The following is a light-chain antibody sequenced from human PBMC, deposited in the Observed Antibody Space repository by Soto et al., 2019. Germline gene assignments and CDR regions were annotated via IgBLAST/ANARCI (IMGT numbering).Light chain of an antibody. J-gene: IGLJ1*01. CDR3: SSHAGNNRYS. V-gene: IGLV2-8*01. Sequence: QSALTQPPSASGSPGQSVAISWTGTSSDVGGENYVSWYQQHPGKASKLIIYAVTERPPGGPERFSPTKSCDSAALTAPRRQTEDEADYYYSSHAGNNRYSFGSGPKVTV. CDR2: AVT. CDR1: SSDVGGENY.